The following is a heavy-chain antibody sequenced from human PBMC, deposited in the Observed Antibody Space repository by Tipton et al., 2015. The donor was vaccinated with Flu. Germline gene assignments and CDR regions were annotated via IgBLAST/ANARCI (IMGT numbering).Heavy chain of an antibody. CDR1: GYSIRSDYY. Sequence: TLSLTCTVSGYSIRSDYYWGWIRQPPGKGLEWIGEINHSGGTNYNPSLKGRVTISVDTSKNQFSLTVTSLTAADTAVYYCARGSDNANVYLDYWGRGTLVTVSS. D-gene: IGHD6-19*01. J-gene: IGHJ4*02. V-gene: IGHV4-38-2*02. CDR3: ARGSDNANVYLDY. CDR2: INHSGGT.